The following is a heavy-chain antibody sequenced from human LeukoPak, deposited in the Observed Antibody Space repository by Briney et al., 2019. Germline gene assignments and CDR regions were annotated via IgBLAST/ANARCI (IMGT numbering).Heavy chain of an antibody. CDR2: IYYSGST. V-gene: IGHV4-39*07. J-gene: IGHJ5*02. CDR1: GGSTSSSSYY. Sequence: SETLSLTCTVSGGSTSSSSYYWGWIRQPPGKGLEWIGSIYYSGSTYYNPSLKSRVTISVDTSKNQFSLKLSSVTAADTAVYYCARGSIVVVRAAIILPFRWFDPWGEGTLVTVSS. D-gene: IGHD2-2*02. CDR3: ARGSIVVVRAAIILPFRWFDP.